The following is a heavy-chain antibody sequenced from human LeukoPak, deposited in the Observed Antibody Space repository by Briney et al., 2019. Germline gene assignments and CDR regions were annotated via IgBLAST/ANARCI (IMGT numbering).Heavy chain of an antibody. CDR3: ARDRLELGYQRSFDY. CDR1: GFTFSSYA. J-gene: IGHJ4*02. CDR2: ISGSGGST. D-gene: IGHD1-7*01. Sequence: GGSLRLSCAASGFTFSSYAMSWVRQAPGKGLEWVSAISGSGGSTYYADSVKGRFTISRDNATNALYLQMNSLRAEDTAVYYCARDRLELGYQRSFDYWGQGTLVAVSS. V-gene: IGHV3-23*01.